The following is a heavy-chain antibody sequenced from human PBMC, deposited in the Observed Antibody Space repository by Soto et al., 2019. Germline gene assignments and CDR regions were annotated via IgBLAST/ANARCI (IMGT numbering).Heavy chain of an antibody. CDR1: GFSLSTSRVG. D-gene: IGHD3-10*01. CDR2: IYWDDDK. CDR3: VHTSGSGNSACFDY. J-gene: IGHJ4*02. Sequence: QITLKESGPTLAKPTQTLTLTCTFSGFSLSTSRVGVGWIRQPPGKALEWLALIYWDDDKRYSPSLKSRLTITKDTSNNQVVLTMTNADPVDTATYYCVHTSGSGNSACFDYWGQGTLVTVSS. V-gene: IGHV2-5*02.